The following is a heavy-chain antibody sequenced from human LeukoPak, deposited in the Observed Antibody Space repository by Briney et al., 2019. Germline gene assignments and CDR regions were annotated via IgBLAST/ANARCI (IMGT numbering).Heavy chain of an antibody. D-gene: IGHD3-22*01. Sequence: GGSLRLSCAASGFGFDDFAMHWVRQVPGKGLEWISGSTWNGGPIGYAESVKGRFTISRDNAKNFLYLQMNTLRPEDTALYYCARAHQVLMIASAFGVWGQGTMVTVSS. CDR2: STWNGGPI. J-gene: IGHJ3*01. V-gene: IGHV3-9*01. CDR1: GFGFDDFA. CDR3: ARAHQVLMIASAFGV.